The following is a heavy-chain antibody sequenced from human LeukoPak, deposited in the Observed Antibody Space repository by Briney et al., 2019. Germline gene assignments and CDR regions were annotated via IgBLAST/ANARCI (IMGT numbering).Heavy chain of an antibody. CDR1: GGSFSGYY. CDR3: ASQGHHGKIVGTTLSYFYMDV. CDR2: INHSGST. Sequence: KPSETLSLTCAVYGGSFSGYYWSWIRQPPGKGLEWIGEINHSGSTNYNPSLKSRVTISVETSKTQLSLKLSSVTAADTAFYYCASQGHHGKIVGTTLSYFYMDVWGKGTTVTVSS. D-gene: IGHD1-26*01. V-gene: IGHV4-34*01. J-gene: IGHJ6*03.